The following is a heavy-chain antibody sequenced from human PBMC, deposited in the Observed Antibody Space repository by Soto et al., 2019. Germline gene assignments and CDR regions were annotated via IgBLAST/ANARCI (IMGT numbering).Heavy chain of an antibody. CDR2: ISKSGSST. Sequence: EVQLLESGGGLVQPGGSLRVSCAVSGFTFNDNAMSWVRQAPGKGLEWVSGISKSGSSTYYADSVRGRFTISRDNFKNTLSLQMSSLRAEDTAVYYCAKTGLNNYNYYYMDVWGKGTTVTVSS. J-gene: IGHJ6*03. CDR3: AKTGLNNYNYYYMDV. CDR1: GFTFNDNA. V-gene: IGHV3-23*01.